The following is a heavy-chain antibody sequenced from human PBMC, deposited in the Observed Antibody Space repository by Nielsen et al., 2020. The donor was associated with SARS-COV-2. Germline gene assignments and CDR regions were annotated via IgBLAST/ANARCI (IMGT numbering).Heavy chain of an antibody. CDR2: ISYDGSNK. V-gene: IGHV3-30*18. D-gene: IGHD5-24*01. CDR3: AKDPLRGFGMATVYYYYYGMDV. Sequence: RQPPGKGLEWVAVISYDGSNKYYADSVKGRFTISRDNSKNTLYLQMNSLRAEDTAVYYCAKDPLRGFGMATVYYYYYGMDVWGQGTTVTVSS. J-gene: IGHJ6*02.